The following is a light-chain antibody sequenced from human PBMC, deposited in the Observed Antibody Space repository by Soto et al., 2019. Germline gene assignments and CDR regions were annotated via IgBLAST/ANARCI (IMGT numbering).Light chain of an antibody. CDR3: MQGTHWPMT. Sequence: DVVMTQSPLSLPVTLGQPASISCRSNQSLVHSDGLAYFSWFQQRPGRSPRRLIYKVSNXDSGVPARFSGSGSGTDFALKISRVEAEDVGVYYCMQGTHWPMTFGQGPRLEIK. CDR1: QSLVHSDGLAY. J-gene: IGKJ5*01. CDR2: KVS. V-gene: IGKV2-30*02.